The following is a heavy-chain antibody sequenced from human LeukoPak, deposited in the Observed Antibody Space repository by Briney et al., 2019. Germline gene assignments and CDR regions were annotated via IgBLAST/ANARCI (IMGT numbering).Heavy chain of an antibody. CDR3: ARDRHTYYDSSGYHFGFDY. Sequence: SETLSLTCAVSGGSISSCGYSWSWIRQPPGKGLEWIGYIYHSGSTYYNPSLKSRVTISVDRSKNQFSLKLSSVTAADTAVYYCARDRHTYYDSSGYHFGFDYWGQGTLVTVSS. CDR1: GGSISSCGYS. V-gene: IGHV4-30-2*01. CDR2: IYHSGST. D-gene: IGHD3-22*01. J-gene: IGHJ4*02.